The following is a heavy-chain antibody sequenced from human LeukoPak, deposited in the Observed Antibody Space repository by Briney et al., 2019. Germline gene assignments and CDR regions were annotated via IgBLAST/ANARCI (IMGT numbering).Heavy chain of an antibody. J-gene: IGHJ4*02. D-gene: IGHD2-15*01. CDR3: ARSPVVVELDY. CDR2: ISYDGSNK. CDR1: GFTFSSYA. V-gene: IGHV3-30*04. Sequence: GGSLRLSCAASGFTFSSYAMHWVRQAPGKGLEWVAVISYDGSNKYYADSVKGRFTISRDNSKNTLYLQMNSLRAEDTAVYYCARSPVVVELDYWGQGTLVTVSS.